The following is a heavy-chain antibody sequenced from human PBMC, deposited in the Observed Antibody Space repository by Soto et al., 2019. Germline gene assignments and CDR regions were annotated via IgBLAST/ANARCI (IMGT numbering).Heavy chain of an antibody. CDR3: ARSGYSSSSTYYYGMDV. CDR1: GYSFTSYW. D-gene: IGHD6-6*01. Sequence: PGESLKISCKGSGYSFTSYWIGWVRQMPGKGLEWMGIIYPGDSDTRYSPPFQGQVTISADKSISTAYLQWSSLKASDTAMYYCARSGYSSSSTYYYGMDVWGQGTTVTVSS. J-gene: IGHJ6*02. CDR2: IYPGDSDT. V-gene: IGHV5-51*01.